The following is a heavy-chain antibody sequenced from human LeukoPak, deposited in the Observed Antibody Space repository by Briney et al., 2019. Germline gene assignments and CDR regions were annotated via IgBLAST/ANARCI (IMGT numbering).Heavy chain of an antibody. Sequence: SETLSLTCTVSGGSITSYYWSWIRQPAGKGLEWIGRIYTSGSTYYRSSLKSRVTMSVDTSKNQFSLKLSSVTDADTAVYYCARDAYYYDSSGYYIVDCWGQGTLVTVSS. D-gene: IGHD3-22*01. CDR2: IYTSGST. CDR3: ARDAYYYDSSGYYIVDC. CDR1: GGSITSYY. J-gene: IGHJ4*02. V-gene: IGHV4-4*07.